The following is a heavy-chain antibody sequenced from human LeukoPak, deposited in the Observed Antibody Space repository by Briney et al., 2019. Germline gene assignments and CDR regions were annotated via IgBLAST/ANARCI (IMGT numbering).Heavy chain of an antibody. J-gene: IGHJ5*02. CDR3: ARDLMGTMVRRGFDP. V-gene: IGHV4-38-2*02. Sequence: SETLSLTCAVSGYSISSGYYWAWIRQPPGKGLEWIGYIYYSGSTYYNPSLKSRVAISVDTSKNQFSLKLSSVTAADTAVYYCARDLMGTMVRRGFDPWGQGTLVTVSS. CDR2: IYYSGST. D-gene: IGHD3-10*01. CDR1: GYSISSGYY.